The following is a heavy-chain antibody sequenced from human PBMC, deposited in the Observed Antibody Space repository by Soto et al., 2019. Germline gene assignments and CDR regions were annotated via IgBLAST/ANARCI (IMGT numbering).Heavy chain of an antibody. CDR1: GYTFTSYD. CDR2: MNPNSGNT. Sequence: ASVKVSCKASGYTFTSYDINWVRQATGQGLEWMGWMNPNSGNTGYAQKFQGRVTMTRNTSISTAYMELSSLRSEDTAVYYCARVPRDCSSTSCYVLFDDWGQGTLVTVAS. CDR3: ARVPRDCSSTSCYVLFDD. J-gene: IGHJ4*02. D-gene: IGHD2-2*01. V-gene: IGHV1-8*01.